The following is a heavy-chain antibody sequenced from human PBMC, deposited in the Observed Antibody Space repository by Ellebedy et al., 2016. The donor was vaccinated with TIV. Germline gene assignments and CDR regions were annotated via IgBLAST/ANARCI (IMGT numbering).Heavy chain of an antibody. V-gene: IGHV6-1*01. CDR2: TYYRSKWYN. J-gene: IGHJ4*02. D-gene: IGHD3-10*01. CDR3: AREDTLVRGVSTGNFDC. Sequence: SQTLSLTCVISGDSVSSNSAAWNWIRQSPSRGLEWLGRTYYRSKWYNDYALSVKSRMTINPDTSRNHFSLQLNSVTPEDTALYYCAREDTLVRGVSTGNFDCWGQGTLVTVSS. CDR1: GDSVSSNSAA.